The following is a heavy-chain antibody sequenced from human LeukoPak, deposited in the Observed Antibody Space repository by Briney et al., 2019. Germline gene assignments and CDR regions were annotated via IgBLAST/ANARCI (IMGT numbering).Heavy chain of an antibody. CDR3: AKGSLGDYVIDY. CDR1: GGTFSSSA. Sequence: ASVKVSCKASGGTFSSSAISWVRQAPGQGLEWMGGIIPIFGTANYAQKFQGRVTITADESTSTAYMKLSSLRSEDTAVYYCAKGSLGDYVIDYWGQGTLVTVSS. CDR2: IIPIFGTA. V-gene: IGHV1-69*13. J-gene: IGHJ4*02. D-gene: IGHD4-17*01.